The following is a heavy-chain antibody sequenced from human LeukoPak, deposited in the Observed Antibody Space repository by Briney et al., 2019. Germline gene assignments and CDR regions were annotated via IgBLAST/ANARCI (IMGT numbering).Heavy chain of an antibody. D-gene: IGHD3-3*02. Sequence: SETLSLTCAVYGGSFSGYYWSWIRQPPGKGLEWIGEINHSGSTNYNPSLKSRVTISVDTSKNQFSLKLSSVTAADTAVYYCARGYPTIGFLEWLSPYYFDYWGQGTLVTVSS. CDR1: GGSFSGYY. V-gene: IGHV4-34*01. J-gene: IGHJ4*02. CDR3: ARGYPTIGFLEWLSPYYFDY. CDR2: INHSGST.